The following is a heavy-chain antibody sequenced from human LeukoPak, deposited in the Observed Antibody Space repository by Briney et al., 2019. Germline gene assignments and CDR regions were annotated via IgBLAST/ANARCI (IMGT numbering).Heavy chain of an antibody. V-gene: IGHV1-69*13. J-gene: IGHJ4*02. Sequence: SVKVSCKASGGTFSSHAISWVRQAPGQGLEWMGGIIPIFGTANYAQKFQGRVTITADESTSTAYMELSSLRSEDTAVYYCASGEGPIFGVVVYYFDYWGQGSLVTVSS. CDR3: ASGEGPIFGVVVYYFDY. CDR2: IIPIFGTA. D-gene: IGHD3-3*01. CDR1: GGTFSSHA.